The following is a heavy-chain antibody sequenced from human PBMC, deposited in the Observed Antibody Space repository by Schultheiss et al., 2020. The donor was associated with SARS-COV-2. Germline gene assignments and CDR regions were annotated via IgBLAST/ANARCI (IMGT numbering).Heavy chain of an antibody. CDR2: ISSSGSTI. D-gene: IGHD3-16*01. V-gene: IGHV3-48*03. CDR1: GFTFSSYE. Sequence: AGSLRLSCAASGFTFSSYEMNWVRQAPGKGLEWVSYISSSGSTIYYADSVKGRFTISRDNAKNSLYLQMNSLRAEDTAVYYCAREMIGMDVWGQGTTVTVSS. CDR3: AREMIGMDV. J-gene: IGHJ6*02.